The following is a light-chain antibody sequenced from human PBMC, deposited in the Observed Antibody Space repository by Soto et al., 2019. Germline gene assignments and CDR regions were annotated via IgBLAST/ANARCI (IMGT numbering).Light chain of an antibody. CDR1: QSVGMY. CDR3: QQRINWPT. V-gene: IGKV3-11*01. Sequence: EIVLTQSPASLSLSPGERATLSCRASQSVGMYLAWYQQKPGQALRLLIYDASNRAAGIPVRFSGSGSGTDFTLTISSLEPEDYAVYYCQQRINWPTFGQGTKVDIK. J-gene: IGKJ1*01. CDR2: DAS.